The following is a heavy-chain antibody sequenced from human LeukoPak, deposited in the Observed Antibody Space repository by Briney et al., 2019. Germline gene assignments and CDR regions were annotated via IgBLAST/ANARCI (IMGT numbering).Heavy chain of an antibody. V-gene: IGHV1-24*01. CDR3: ATVDSGSYSAFDY. CDR2: FDPEDGET. J-gene: IGHJ4*02. CDR1: GYTLTELS. D-gene: IGHD1-26*01. Sequence: ASVKVSCKVSGYTLTELSMHWVRQAPGKGLEWMGGFDPEDGETIYAQKFQGRVTMTEDTFTDTAYMELSSLRSEDTAVYYCATVDSGSYSAFDYWGQGTLVTVSS.